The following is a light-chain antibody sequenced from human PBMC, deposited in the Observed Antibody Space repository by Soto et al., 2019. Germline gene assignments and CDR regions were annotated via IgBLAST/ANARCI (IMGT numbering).Light chain of an antibody. CDR1: QSVLYSSNNKNY. CDR2: WAS. J-gene: IGKJ1*01. V-gene: IGKV4-1*01. CDR3: QQYYSTPRP. Sequence: DIVLTQSPASLAVSLGERATINCKSSQSVLYSSNNKNYLAWYQQKPRQPPKLLIYWASTRESGVPDRFSGSGSGTDFTLTISSLQAEDVAVYYCQQYYSTPRPFGQRTKADIK.